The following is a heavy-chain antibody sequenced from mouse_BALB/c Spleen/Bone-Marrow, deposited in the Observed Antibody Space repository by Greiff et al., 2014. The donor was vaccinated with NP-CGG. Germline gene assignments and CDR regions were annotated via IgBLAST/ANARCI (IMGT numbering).Heavy chain of an antibody. CDR2: IYPGSGDT. Sequence: EVQLQQSGTILARPGASVKLSCKASSYTFTSYWMHWIKQRPGQGLEWIGAIYPGSGDTNYNQKFKAKAKLTAVTSTSTAYMELSSLTNEDSAVYYCKRRGITMGGFDYWGQGTTLTVSS. CDR3: KRRGITMGGFDY. D-gene: IGHD2-4*01. V-gene: IGHV1-5*01. CDR1: SYTFTSYW. J-gene: IGHJ2*01.